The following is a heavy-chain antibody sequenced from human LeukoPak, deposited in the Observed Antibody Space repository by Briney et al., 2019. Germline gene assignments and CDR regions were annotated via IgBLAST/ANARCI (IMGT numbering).Heavy chain of an antibody. V-gene: IGHV4-34*01. Sequence: SETLSLTCAVYGGSFSGYYWSWIRQPPGKGLEWIGEINHSGSTNYNPSLKSRVTISVDTSKNQFSLKLSSVTAADTAVYYCARGLQYYDSSGYQTPFDYWGQGTLVTVSS. J-gene: IGHJ4*02. D-gene: IGHD3-22*01. CDR1: GGSFSGYY. CDR2: INHSGST. CDR3: ARGLQYYDSSGYQTPFDY.